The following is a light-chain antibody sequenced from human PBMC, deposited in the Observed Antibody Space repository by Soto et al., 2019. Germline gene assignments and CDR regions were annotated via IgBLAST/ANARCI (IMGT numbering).Light chain of an antibody. CDR2: DVS. CDR3: SSYTRSTTLVL. J-gene: IGLJ2*01. CDR1: SSDVGSYNY. Sequence: QSVLTQPASVSGSPGQSITISCTGTSSDVGSYNYVSWYQQHPGKAPKLMIYDVSNRPSGVSNRFSGSKSGNTASLTISGLQAEDEADYYCSSYTRSTTLVLFGGGTKLTVL. V-gene: IGLV2-14*01.